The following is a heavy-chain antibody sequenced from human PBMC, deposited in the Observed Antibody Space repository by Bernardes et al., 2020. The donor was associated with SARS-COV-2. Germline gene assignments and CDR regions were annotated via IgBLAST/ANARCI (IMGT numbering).Heavy chain of an antibody. CDR2: IFSGGGS. D-gene: IGHD1-26*01. CDR1: GGSIISNAFS. Sequence: TLSLTCTVSGGSIISNAFSWGWIRQPPGKGLEWIGNIFSGGGSYYNPSLTSRVTISEDTSKNQFSLKLTSMTAADTAIYYCARGTSGSYYRFDSWGQGTLVTVSS. CDR3: ARGTSGSYYRFDS. V-gene: IGHV4-39*01. J-gene: IGHJ4*02.